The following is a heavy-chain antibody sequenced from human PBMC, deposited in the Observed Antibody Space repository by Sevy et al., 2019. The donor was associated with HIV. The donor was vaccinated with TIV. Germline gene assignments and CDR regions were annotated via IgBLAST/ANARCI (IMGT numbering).Heavy chain of an antibody. V-gene: IGHV1-69*06. CDR3: AKYGPTGGAFDI. CDR1: GGTFSSYA. Sequence: ASVKVSCKASGGTFSSYAISWVRQAPGQGLEWMGGIIPIFGTANYAQTFQGRVTITADKSTSTAYMELSSLRSEDTAVYYCAKYGPTGGAFDIWGQGTMVTVSS. J-gene: IGHJ3*02. CDR2: IIPIFGTA. D-gene: IGHD4-17*01.